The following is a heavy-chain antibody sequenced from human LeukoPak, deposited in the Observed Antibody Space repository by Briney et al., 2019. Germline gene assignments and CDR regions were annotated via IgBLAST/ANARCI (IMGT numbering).Heavy chain of an antibody. CDR1: GYTFTSYY. D-gene: IGHD3-22*01. CDR3: ARAFDSSGHYFMVGYFDY. CDR2: INPSGGST. V-gene: IGHV1-46*01. J-gene: IGHJ4*02. Sequence: ASVKVSCKASGYTFTSYYMHWVRQAPGQGLEWMGIINPSGGSTSYAQKFQGRVTMTRDTSTSTVYMELSSLRSEDTAVYYCARAFDSSGHYFMVGYFDYWGQGTLVTVSS.